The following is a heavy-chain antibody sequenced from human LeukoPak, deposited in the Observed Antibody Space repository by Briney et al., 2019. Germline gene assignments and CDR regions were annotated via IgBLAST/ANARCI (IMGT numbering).Heavy chain of an antibody. V-gene: IGHV3-21*01. CDR1: GFIFSTYS. CDR3: ATDCIRAATKAIDY. D-gene: IGHD3-10*01. CDR2: ISSSSSYI. Sequence: PGGSLRLSCAASGFIFSTYSMNWVRQAPGKGLEWVSSISSSSSYIYYADSVKGRFTISRDNAKNSLCLQMNSLRAEDTAVYYCATDCIRAATKAIDYWGQGTLVTVSS. J-gene: IGHJ4*02.